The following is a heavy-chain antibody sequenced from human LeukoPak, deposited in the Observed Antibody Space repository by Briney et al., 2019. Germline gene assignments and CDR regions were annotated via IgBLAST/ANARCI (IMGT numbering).Heavy chain of an antibody. CDR1: GFTFSSYG. V-gene: IGHV3-30*02. J-gene: IGHJ3*02. CDR3: AKVVYGGLDAFDI. Sequence: GGSLRLSCAGSGFTFSSYGMHWVRQAPGKGLEWMAFIRSDGSNKYYADSVKGRFTISRDNSKNTLYLQMNSLRAEDTAVYYCAKVVYGGLDAFDIWGQGTMVTVSS. D-gene: IGHD4-23*01. CDR2: IRSDGSNK.